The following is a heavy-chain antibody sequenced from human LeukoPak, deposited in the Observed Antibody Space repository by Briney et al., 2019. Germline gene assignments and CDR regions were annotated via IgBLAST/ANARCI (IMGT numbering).Heavy chain of an antibody. CDR1: GFTFSSYA. V-gene: IGHV3-23*01. Sequence: GGSLRLSCAASGFTFSSYAMSWVRQAPGKVLEWVSSISGSGGGTYYADSVKGRFTISRDNAKNSLYLQMNSLRAEDTAVYYCARDAPTYYGSGSHTTNWFDPWGQGTLVTVSS. CDR3: ARDAPTYYGSGSHTTNWFDP. J-gene: IGHJ5*02. D-gene: IGHD3-10*01. CDR2: ISGSGGGT.